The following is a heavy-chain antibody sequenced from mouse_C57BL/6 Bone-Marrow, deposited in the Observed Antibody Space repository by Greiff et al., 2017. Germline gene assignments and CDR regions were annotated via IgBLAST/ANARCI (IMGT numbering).Heavy chain of an antibody. CDR1: GYTFTDYY. CDR2: INPNNGGT. V-gene: IGHV1-26*01. D-gene: IGHD1-1*01. J-gene: IGHJ4*01. Sequence: EVQLQQSGPELVKPGASVKISCKASGYTFTDYYMNWVKQSHGKSLEWIGDINPNNGGTSYNQKFKGKATLTVDTSSSTAYMQLSSLTSEDSAVYYCARGDTTVVGRMDYWGQGTSVTVSS. CDR3: ARGDTTVVGRMDY.